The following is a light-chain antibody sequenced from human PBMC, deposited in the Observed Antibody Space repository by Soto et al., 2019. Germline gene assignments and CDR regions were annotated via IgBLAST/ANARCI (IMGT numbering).Light chain of an antibody. Sequence: DIQMTHSPSTLSASVGDRVTITCRASQSISSWLAWYQQKPGKAPKLLIYKASNLETGVPSRFSGSGSGTEFTLTISSLQPDDFATYYCQQYNSLWTFGQGTKVEIK. CDR2: KAS. CDR3: QQYNSLWT. V-gene: IGKV1-5*03. CDR1: QSISSW. J-gene: IGKJ1*01.